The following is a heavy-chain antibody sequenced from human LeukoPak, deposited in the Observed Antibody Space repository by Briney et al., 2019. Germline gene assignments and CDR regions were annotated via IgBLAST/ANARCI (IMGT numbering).Heavy chain of an antibody. J-gene: IGHJ4*02. CDR3: ARDPKYGVLGY. V-gene: IGHV3-74*01. CDR1: GVAVSGYW. CDR2: DKTDGSST. D-gene: IGHD4-17*01. Sequence: PGGSLRLSCAAFGVAVSGYWMNWVRQAPGKGLVWVARDKTDGSSTSHADSVKGRFTISRDNAKNTLYLQMNSLRVDDTAVYYCARDPKYGVLGYWGLGTLVTVS.